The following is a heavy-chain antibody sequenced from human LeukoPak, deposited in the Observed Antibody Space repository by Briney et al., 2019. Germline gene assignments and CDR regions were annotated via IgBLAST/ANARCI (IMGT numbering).Heavy chain of an antibody. CDR3: ASRGGGYCSGGSCYGIDGSLKN. D-gene: IGHD2-15*01. V-gene: IGHV4-34*01. J-gene: IGHJ4*02. CDR1: GGSFSGYY. Sequence: PSETLSLTCAVYGGSFSGYYWSWIRQPPGKGLEWIGEINHSGSTNYNPSLKSRVTISVDTSKNQFSLKLSSVTAADTAVYYCASRGGGYCSGGSCYGIDGSLKNWGKGTLVTVSS. CDR2: INHSGST.